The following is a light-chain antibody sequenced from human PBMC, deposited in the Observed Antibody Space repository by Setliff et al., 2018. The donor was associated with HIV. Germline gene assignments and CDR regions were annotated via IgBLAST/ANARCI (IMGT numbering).Light chain of an antibody. CDR2: DVT. Sequence: QSALPQPASVSGSPGQSVTISCTGTSSDVGRYDYVSWYQQHPGKAPKLMIYDVTNRPSGVSNRFAGSKSGNTASLTISGLQAGDEADYYCSSYTTSSTKNVFGTGTKVTVL. CDR3: SSYTTSSTKNV. CDR1: SSDVGRYDY. V-gene: IGLV2-14*03. J-gene: IGLJ1*01.